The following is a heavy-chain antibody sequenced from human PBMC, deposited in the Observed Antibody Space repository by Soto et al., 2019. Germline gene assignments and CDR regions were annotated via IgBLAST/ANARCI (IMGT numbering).Heavy chain of an antibody. CDR1: GGSFSGYY. Sequence: SETLSLTCAVYGGSFSGYYWSWIRQPPGKGLEWIGEINHSGSTNYNPSLKSRVTISVDTSKNQFSLKLSSVTAADTAVYYCARGRRYDILTGPYYMDVWGKGTTVTVSS. CDR3: ARGRRYDILTGPYYMDV. D-gene: IGHD3-9*01. CDR2: INHSGST. J-gene: IGHJ6*03. V-gene: IGHV4-34*01.